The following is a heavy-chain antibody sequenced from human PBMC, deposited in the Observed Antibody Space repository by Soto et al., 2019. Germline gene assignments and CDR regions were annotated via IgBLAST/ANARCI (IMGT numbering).Heavy chain of an antibody. CDR2: IYYSWST. CDR1: GGSVSSGSYY. CDR3: ARGRTCYGDNFFDY. V-gene: IGHV4-61*01. D-gene: IGHD4-17*01. J-gene: IGHJ4*02. Sequence: PSETLSLTCTVSGGSVSSGSYYWSWIRQPPGKGLEWIGYIYYSWSTNYNPSLKSRVTISVDTSKNQFPLKLSSVTAADAAVYDCARGRTCYGDNFFDYWGQGTLVTVSS.